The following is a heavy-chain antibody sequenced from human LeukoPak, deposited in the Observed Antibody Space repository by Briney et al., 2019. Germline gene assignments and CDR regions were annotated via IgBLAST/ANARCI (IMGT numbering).Heavy chain of an antibody. CDR1: GFTFRSYE. Sequence: PGGSLRLSCAASGFTFRSYEMEWVRQAPGKGLEWVSYISSSGSTIYYADSVKGRFTISRDNVKNSLYLQMNSLRAEDTAVYYCARSPTTATIYYYYMDVWGKGTTVTVSS. CDR3: ARSPTTATIYYYYMDV. J-gene: IGHJ6*03. D-gene: IGHD4-17*01. CDR2: ISSSGSTI. V-gene: IGHV3-48*03.